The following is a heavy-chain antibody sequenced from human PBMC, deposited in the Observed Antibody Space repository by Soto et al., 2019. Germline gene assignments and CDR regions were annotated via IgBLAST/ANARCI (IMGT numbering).Heavy chain of an antibody. CDR1: GYTFPDYG. CDR3: ARERRDGYQGAFDI. CDR2: INTYNGNT. D-gene: IGHD5-12*01. V-gene: IGHV1-18*01. Sequence: QVQLVQSGAEVKKPGASVKVSCKASGYTFPDYGIHWVRQAPGQGLEWMGWINTYNGNTNYAQKLQGRVTMTRDTSTSTAYMDLRSLRFDDTALYYCARERRDGYQGAFDIWGQGTMVTVSS. J-gene: IGHJ3*02.